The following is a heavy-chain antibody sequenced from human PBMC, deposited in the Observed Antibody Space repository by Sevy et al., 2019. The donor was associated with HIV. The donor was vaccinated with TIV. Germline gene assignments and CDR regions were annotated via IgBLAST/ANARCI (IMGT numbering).Heavy chain of an antibody. CDR3: AKTDRISELGQFDY. D-gene: IGHD6-13*01. J-gene: IGHJ4*02. Sequence: GGSLRLSCAASGFTFSRFAMSWVRQAPGKGLEWVSIISGSGDITYYEQSVKGRFTISRDNSKNTLSLQMNSLRAEDTAIYFCAKTDRISELGQFDYWGQGTLVTVSS. V-gene: IGHV3-23*01. CDR1: GFTFSRFA. CDR2: ISGSGDIT.